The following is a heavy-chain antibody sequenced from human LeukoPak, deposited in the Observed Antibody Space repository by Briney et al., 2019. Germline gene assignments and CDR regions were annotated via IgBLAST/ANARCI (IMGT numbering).Heavy chain of an antibody. CDR2: ICSSGSTI. CDR1: GFPFSDYY. D-gene: IGHD2-15*01. Sequence: GGSLRLSCAASGFPFSDYYMSWIRQARGKGLEWVSCICSSGSTIYYADSMKGRFTISRDNAKNSLYLQMNSLRAEDTAVYYCARDRFCSGGSCYDPYYYYGMDVWGQGTTVTVSS. CDR3: ARDRFCSGGSCYDPYYYYGMDV. J-gene: IGHJ6*02. V-gene: IGHV3-11*01.